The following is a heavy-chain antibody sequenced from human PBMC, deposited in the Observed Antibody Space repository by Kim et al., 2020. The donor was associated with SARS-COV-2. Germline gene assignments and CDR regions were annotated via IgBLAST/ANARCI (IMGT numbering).Heavy chain of an antibody. CDR1: GFTFSRYA. CDR3: ARDLASDYGDQLGY. Sequence: GGSLRLSCAASGFTFSRYALSWVRQAPGKGLEWVSGISGSGIRTYYAGSVKGRFTTSSDNSKNTPHMQMNSMRDDDTAEYYCARDLASDYGDQLGYWGQG. J-gene: IGHJ4*02. CDR2: ISGSGIRT. D-gene: IGHD4-17*01. V-gene: IGHV3-23*01.